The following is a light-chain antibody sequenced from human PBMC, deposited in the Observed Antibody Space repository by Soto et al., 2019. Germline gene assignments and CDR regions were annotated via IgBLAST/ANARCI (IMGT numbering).Light chain of an antibody. CDR2: GAS. Sequence: EILMTQSPATLSVSPGEGLTLSCRASQSISRTLAWYQQRPGQAPRLLIYGASSRATGVPARFSGSGSGTEFTLTISSLQSEDFAVYNCQQYNDWPLTFGGGTKVEIK. CDR3: QQYNDWPLT. CDR1: QSISRT. J-gene: IGKJ4*01. V-gene: IGKV3-15*01.